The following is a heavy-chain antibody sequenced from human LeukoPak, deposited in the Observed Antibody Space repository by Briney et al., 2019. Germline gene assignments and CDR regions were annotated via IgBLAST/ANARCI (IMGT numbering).Heavy chain of an antibody. CDR3: TGGFGHNWSPFEN. CDR2: INGDGSDI. V-gene: IGHV3-74*01. Sequence: GGSLRLSCAVSGLTFRNYWMHWVRQAPGKGLVWVSRINGDGSDISYADSVKGRFTISRENAKNTLSLQMNSLTDDDTALYYCTGGFGHNWSPFENWGQGTLVTVSS. J-gene: IGHJ4*02. D-gene: IGHD1-1*01. CDR1: GLTFRNYW.